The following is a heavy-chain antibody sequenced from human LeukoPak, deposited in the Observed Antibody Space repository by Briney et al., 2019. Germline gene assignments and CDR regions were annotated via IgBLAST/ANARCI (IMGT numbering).Heavy chain of an antibody. V-gene: IGHV3-23*01. CDR3: AKAVPPIAARRCWFDP. D-gene: IGHD6-6*01. Sequence: GGSLRLSCAASGFTFSSYAMSWVREAPGKGLECVSAISGSGGSTYYADSVKGRFTISRDNSKNTLYLQMNSLRADDTAVYYCAKAVPPIAARRCWFDPWGQGTLVTVSS. J-gene: IGHJ5*02. CDR2: ISGSGGST. CDR1: GFTFSSYA.